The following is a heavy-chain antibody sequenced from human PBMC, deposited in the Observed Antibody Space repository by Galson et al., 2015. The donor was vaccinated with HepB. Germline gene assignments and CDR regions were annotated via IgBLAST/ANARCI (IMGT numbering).Heavy chain of an antibody. V-gene: IGHV2-70*04. CDR2: IDWDDDK. J-gene: IGHJ3*02. Sequence: PALVKPTQTLTLTCTFSGFSLSTSGMRVSWIRQPPGKALEWLARIDWDDDKFYSTSLKTRLTISKDTSKNQVVLTMTNMDPVDTATYYCARIRGAYCSGGSCYSNDAFDIWGQGTMVTVSS. D-gene: IGHD2-15*01. CDR3: ARIRGAYCSGGSCYSNDAFDI. CDR1: GFSLSTSGMR.